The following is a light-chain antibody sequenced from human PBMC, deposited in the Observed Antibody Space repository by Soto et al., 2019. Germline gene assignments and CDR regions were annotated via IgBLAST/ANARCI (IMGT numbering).Light chain of an antibody. CDR3: QQYGSSPLT. V-gene: IGKV3-20*01. CDR2: GAS. J-gene: IGKJ4*01. CDR1: QSLSSSY. Sequence: EIVLTQSPGTLSLSPGERATLSCRASQSLSSSYLAWYQQIAGQAPRLLIYGASSRATGIPDRFSGSGSGTDFTLTISRLEPEDFAVYYCQQYGSSPLTFGGGTKVDIK.